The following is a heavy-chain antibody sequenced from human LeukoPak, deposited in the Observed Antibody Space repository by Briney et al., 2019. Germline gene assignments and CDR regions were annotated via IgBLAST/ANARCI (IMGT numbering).Heavy chain of an antibody. Sequence: PGGSLRLSCAASGFTVSSTYMSWVRQAPGKGLEWVLVIYSGGSTCYADSVRGRFTISRDKSKNTLYLQMKSLRAEDTAVYYCARDRGLDPWGQGTLVTVTS. D-gene: IGHD3-22*01. V-gene: IGHV3-53*01. CDR1: GFTVSSTY. CDR3: ARDRGLDP. CDR2: IYSGGST. J-gene: IGHJ5*02.